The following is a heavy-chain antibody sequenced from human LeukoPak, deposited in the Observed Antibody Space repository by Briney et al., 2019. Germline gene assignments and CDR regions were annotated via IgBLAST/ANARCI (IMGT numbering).Heavy chain of an antibody. CDR1: GFIFSSYA. Sequence: PGASLRLSCAASGFIFSSYAMSWVRQAPGKGLEWVSAISGSGGSTYYADSVKGRFTISRDNSKNTLYLQMNSLRAEDTAVYYCAKLSSSWYYFWYYWGQGTLVTVS. CDR2: ISGSGGST. CDR3: AKLSSSWYYFWYY. D-gene: IGHD6-13*01. V-gene: IGHV3-23*01. J-gene: IGHJ4*02.